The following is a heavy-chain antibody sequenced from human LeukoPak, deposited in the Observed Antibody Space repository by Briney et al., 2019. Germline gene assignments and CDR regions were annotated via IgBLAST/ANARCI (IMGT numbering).Heavy chain of an antibody. CDR1: GGSISSGAY. V-gene: IGHV4-38-2*01. Sequence: PSETLSLTCAVSGGSISSGAYWGWVRQPPGKGLEWIGTIYHSGSTYYNPSLKSRVTISVDTSKNQFSLKLSSVTAADTAVYYCARGHPWFDPWGQGTLVTVSS. J-gene: IGHJ5*02. CDR3: ARGHPWFDP. CDR2: IYHSGST.